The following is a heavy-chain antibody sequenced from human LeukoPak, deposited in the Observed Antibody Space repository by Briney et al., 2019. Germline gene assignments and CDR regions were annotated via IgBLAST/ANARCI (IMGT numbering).Heavy chain of an antibody. CDR3: ARARELGYCSGGSCYSRYYFDY. V-gene: IGHV1-69*13. CDR2: IIPIFGTA. Sequence: SVTVSCTASGGTFSSYAISRVRQAPGQGLEWMGGIIPIFGTANYAQKFQGRVTITADESTSTAYMELSSLRSEDTAVYYCARARELGYCSGGSCYSRYYFDYWGQGTLVTVSS. CDR1: GGTFSSYA. J-gene: IGHJ4*02. D-gene: IGHD2-15*01.